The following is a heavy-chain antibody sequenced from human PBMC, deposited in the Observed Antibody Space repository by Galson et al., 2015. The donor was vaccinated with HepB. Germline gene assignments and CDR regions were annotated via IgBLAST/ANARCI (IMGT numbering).Heavy chain of an antibody. Sequence: SLRLSCAASGFTFSSYWMSWVRQAPGKGLEWVANIKQDGSEKYYVDSVKGRFTISRDNAKNSLYLQMNSLRAEDTAVYYCARVEGYGEHRGTFDYWGQGTLVTVSS. CDR1: GFTFSSYW. CDR2: IKQDGSEK. CDR3: ARVEGYGEHRGTFDY. V-gene: IGHV3-7*01. D-gene: IGHD4-17*01. J-gene: IGHJ4*02.